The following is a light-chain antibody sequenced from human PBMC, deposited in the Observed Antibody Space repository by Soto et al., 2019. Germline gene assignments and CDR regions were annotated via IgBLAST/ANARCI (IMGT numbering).Light chain of an antibody. CDR3: SSYTSSSTLV. V-gene: IGLV2-14*01. CDR1: SSDVGGYNY. Sequence: QSALTQPASVSGSPGQSITISCTGTSSDVGGYNYVSWYQQYPGKAPKLMIYEVSNRPSGVSNRFSGSKSGNTASLTISGLQAEDEADYYCSSYTSSSTLVFGGGTKLT. J-gene: IGLJ3*02. CDR2: EVS.